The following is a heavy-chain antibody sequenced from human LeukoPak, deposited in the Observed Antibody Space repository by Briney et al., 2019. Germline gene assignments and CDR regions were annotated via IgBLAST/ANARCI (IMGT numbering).Heavy chain of an antibody. CDR1: GFTFSSYA. D-gene: IGHD6-13*01. CDR3: AKKLSGIAAAGNDY. J-gene: IGHJ4*02. CDR2: ISGSGGST. V-gene: IGHV3-23*01. Sequence: GGSLRLSCAASGFTFSSYAMSWVRQAPGKGLEWVSAISGSGGSTYYADSVKGRFTISRDNSKNTLYLQMSSLRAEDTAVYYCAKKLSGIAAAGNDYWGQGILVTASS.